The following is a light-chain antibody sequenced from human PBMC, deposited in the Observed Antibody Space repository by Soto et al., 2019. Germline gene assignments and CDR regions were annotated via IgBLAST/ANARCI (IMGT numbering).Light chain of an antibody. CDR1: QGISSY. Sequence: AIRMTQSPSSLSASTGDRVTITCRASQGISSYLAWYQQKPGKAPKLLIYKASTLKSGVPSRFSGSGSGTEFTLTISSLQPDDVATYYCQHYNSYSEAFGQGTKVDIK. CDR2: KAS. J-gene: IGKJ1*01. CDR3: QHYNSYSEA. V-gene: IGKV1-8*01.